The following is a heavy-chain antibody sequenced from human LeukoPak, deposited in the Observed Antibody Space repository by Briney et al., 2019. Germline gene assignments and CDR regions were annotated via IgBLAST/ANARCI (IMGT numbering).Heavy chain of an antibody. CDR3: AKLRYYYDSSGYYYFDY. J-gene: IGHJ4*02. CDR2: ISGSGGST. CDR1: GFTFSSYA. D-gene: IGHD3-22*01. V-gene: IGHV3-23*01. Sequence: GGSLRLSCAASGFTFSSYAMSWVRQAPGKGLEWVSAISGSGGSTYYADSVKGRFTISRDNSKNTLYLQMNSLRAEDTAVHYCAKLRYYYDSSGYYYFDYWGQGTLVTVSS.